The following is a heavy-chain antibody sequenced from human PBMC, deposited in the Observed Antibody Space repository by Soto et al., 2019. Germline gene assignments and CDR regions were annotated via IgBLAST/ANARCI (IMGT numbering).Heavy chain of an antibody. CDR3: ARISIAVAGTQNFDY. J-gene: IGHJ4*02. CDR1: GFSLSNARMG. D-gene: IGHD6-19*01. V-gene: IGHV2-26*01. CDR2: IFSNDEK. Sequence: SGPTLVNPTETLTLTCTVSGFSLSNARMGVSWIRQPPGKALEWLAHIFSNDEKSYSTSLKSRLTISKDTSKSQVVLTMTNMDPVDTATYYCARISIAVAGTQNFDYGGQGNLVTVSS.